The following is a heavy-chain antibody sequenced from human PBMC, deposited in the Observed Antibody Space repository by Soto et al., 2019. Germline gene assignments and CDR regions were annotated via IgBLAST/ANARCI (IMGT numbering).Heavy chain of an antibody. J-gene: IGHJ4*02. D-gene: IGHD2-15*01. V-gene: IGHV1-18*01. CDR3: ARDPEYCSGGSCQDAIFDY. CDR1: GYTFTSYG. Sequence: QVQLVQSGAEVKKPGASVKVSCKASGYTFTSYGISWVRQAPGQGLEWMGWISAYNGNTNYAQKLQGRVTMTTDTSTSTAYMELRSLRSDDTAVYYWARDPEYCSGGSCQDAIFDYWGQGTLVTVSS. CDR2: ISAYNGNT.